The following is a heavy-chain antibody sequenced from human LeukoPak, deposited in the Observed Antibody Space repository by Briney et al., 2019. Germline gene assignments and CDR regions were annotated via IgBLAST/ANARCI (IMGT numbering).Heavy chain of an antibody. CDR2: INPNSGGT. V-gene: IGHV1-2*02. Sequence: ASVKVSCKASGYTFTGYYMHWVRQVPGQGLEWMGWINPNSGGTNYAQKFQGRVTMTRDTSISTAYMELSRLRSDDTAVYYCATLGYCSSTSCSWGQGTLVTVPS. D-gene: IGHD2-2*01. J-gene: IGHJ4*02. CDR3: ATLGYCSSTSCS. CDR1: GYTFTGYY.